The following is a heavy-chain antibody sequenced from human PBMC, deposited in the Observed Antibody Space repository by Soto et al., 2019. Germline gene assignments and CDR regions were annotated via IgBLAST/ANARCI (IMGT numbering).Heavy chain of an antibody. CDR1: GGSISSSSYY. J-gene: IGHJ6*03. D-gene: IGHD2-15*01. V-gene: IGHV4-39*01. CDR3: ARQIYCSGGSCLREENYYYMDV. Sequence: PSETLSLTCTVSGGSISSSSYYWGWIRQPPGKGLEWIGSIYYSGSTYYNPSLKSRVTISVDTSKNQFSLKLSSVTAADTAVYYCARQIYCSGGSCLREENYYYMDVWGKGTTVTVSS. CDR2: IYYSGST.